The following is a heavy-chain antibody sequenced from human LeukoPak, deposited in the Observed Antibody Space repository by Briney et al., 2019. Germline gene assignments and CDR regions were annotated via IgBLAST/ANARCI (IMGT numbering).Heavy chain of an antibody. J-gene: IGHJ4*02. D-gene: IGHD6-13*01. Sequence: SETLSLTCTVSGASISSFYWGWIRQPPGMRLEWIGYIYYSGSTNYNPSLKSRVTISSDTSINQLSLKPRSVTAADTAVYYCARTGGGYSFDSWGQGTLVTVSS. V-gene: IGHV4-59*01. CDR2: IYYSGST. CDR3: ARTGGGYSFDS. CDR1: GASISSFY.